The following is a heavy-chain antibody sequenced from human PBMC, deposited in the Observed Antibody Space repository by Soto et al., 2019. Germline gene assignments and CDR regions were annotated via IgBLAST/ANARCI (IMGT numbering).Heavy chain of an antibody. V-gene: IGHV4-34*01. Sequence: SETPSLTCAVYGGSFSGYYWSWIRQPPGKGLEWIGEINHSGSTNYNPSLKSRVTISVDTSKNQFSLKLSSVTAADTAVYYCTREAAGDSSARGWFDPWGRRTRVA. J-gene: IGHJ5*02. CDR1: GGSFSGYY. CDR3: TREAAGDSSARGWFDP. D-gene: IGHD6-13*01. CDR2: INHSGST.